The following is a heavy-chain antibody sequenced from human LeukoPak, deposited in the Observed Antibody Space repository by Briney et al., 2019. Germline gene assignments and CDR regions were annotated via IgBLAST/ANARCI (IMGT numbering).Heavy chain of an antibody. CDR2: IQYDGSNE. J-gene: IGHJ4*02. Sequence: GGSLRLSCAASVLTFSSYGMHWVRQAPVKGLEWVACIQYDGSNEQYADSVKGRFTISRDNARNSLYLQMNSLRAEDTAVYYCARDRSMATRLWTPTDYWGQGTLVTVSS. CDR3: ARDRSMATRLWTPTDY. CDR1: VLTFSSYG. D-gene: IGHD6-6*01. V-gene: IGHV3-30*02.